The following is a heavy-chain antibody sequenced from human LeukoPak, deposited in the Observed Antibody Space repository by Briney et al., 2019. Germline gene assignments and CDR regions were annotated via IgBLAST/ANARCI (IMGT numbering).Heavy chain of an antibody. D-gene: IGHD6-13*01. CDR2: INHRGST. V-gene: IGHV4-34*01. Sequence: PSETLSLTCAVYGVSFSGYYWSWIRQPPGKGLEWIGEINHRGSTNYNPSLKSRVAISVDTSKNQFSLKLSSVTAADTAVYYCARSQQQLLRYWGQGTLVTVSS. J-gene: IGHJ4*02. CDR1: GVSFSGYY. CDR3: ARSQQQLLRY.